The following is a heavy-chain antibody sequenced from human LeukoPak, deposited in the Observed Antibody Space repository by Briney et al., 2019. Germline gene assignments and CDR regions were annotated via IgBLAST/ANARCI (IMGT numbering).Heavy chain of an antibody. V-gene: IGHV3-21*01. CDR2: ITTSSSYI. CDR1: GFPFSRYS. J-gene: IGHJ4*02. CDR3: ARDLGGYSYGSHFDY. D-gene: IGHD5-18*01. Sequence: PGGSLRLSCAASGFPFSRYSSNWVRQAPGKGLEWVSSITTSSSYIYYADSVKGRFTISRDNARNSLYLHMNSLRAEDTAVYYCARDLGGYSYGSHFDYWGQGTLVTVSS.